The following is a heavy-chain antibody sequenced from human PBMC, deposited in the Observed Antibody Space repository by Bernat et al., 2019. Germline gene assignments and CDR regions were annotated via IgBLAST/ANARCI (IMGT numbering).Heavy chain of an antibody. CDR1: GYTFTRYG. CDR2: ISAYNGNT. V-gene: IGHV1-18*01. J-gene: IGHJ6*01. CDR3: ARERIAQLRLETIFYYFCIGV. Sequence: KDSGYTFTRYGISWVRQAPGQGLEWMGWISAYNGNTNCEQKLQGRVTMTTDTSTSTSYMELRSLRSEDTSVYYCARERIAQLRLETIFYYFCIGVGGQDTTI. D-gene: IGHD2-15*01.